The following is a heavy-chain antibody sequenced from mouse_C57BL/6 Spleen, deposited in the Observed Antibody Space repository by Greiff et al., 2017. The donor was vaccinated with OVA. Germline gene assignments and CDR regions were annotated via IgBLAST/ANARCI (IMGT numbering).Heavy chain of an antibody. J-gene: IGHJ2*01. Sequence: QVQLQQSGAELARPGASVKLSCKASGYTFTSYGISWVPQRTGQGLEWIGEIYPRSGNTSYNEKFTGKATLTADKSSSTAYMELRSLTSEDSAVYFCARSGYYGSSYETFDYWGQGTTLTVSS. CDR2: IYPRSGNT. V-gene: IGHV1-81*01. CDR3: ARSGYYGSSYETFDY. D-gene: IGHD1-1*01. CDR1: GYTFTSYG.